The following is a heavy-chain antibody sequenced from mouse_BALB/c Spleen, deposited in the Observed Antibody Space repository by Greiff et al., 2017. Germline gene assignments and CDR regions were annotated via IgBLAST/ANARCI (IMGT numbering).Heavy chain of an antibody. Sequence: EVKLMESGGGLVKPGGSLKLSCAASGFTFSSYAMSWVRQSPEKRLEWVAEISSGGSYTYYPDTVTGRFTISRDNAKNTLYLEMSSLRSEDTAMYYCARERNYGNPFAYWGQGTLVTVSA. V-gene: IGHV5-9-4*01. J-gene: IGHJ3*01. CDR2: ISSGGSYT. CDR1: GFTFSSYA. D-gene: IGHD2-1*01. CDR3: ARERNYGNPFAY.